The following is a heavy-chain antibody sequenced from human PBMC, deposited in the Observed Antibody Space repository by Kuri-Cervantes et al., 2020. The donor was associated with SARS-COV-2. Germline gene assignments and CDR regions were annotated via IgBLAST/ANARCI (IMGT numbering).Heavy chain of an antibody. CDR3: AREKWLSQAGFDP. CDR2: ISSSGSTI. Sequence: GESLKISCAASGFTFSDYYMSWIRQAPGKGLEWVSYISSSGSTIYYADSVKGRFTISRDNAKSSLYLQMNSLRAEDTAVYYCAREKWLSQAGFDPWGQGTLVTVSS. J-gene: IGHJ5*02. D-gene: IGHD5-12*01. V-gene: IGHV3-11*04. CDR1: GFTFSDYY.